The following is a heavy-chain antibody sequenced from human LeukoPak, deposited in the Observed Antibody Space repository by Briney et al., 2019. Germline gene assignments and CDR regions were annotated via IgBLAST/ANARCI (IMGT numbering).Heavy chain of an antibody. D-gene: IGHD2-15*01. CDR3: VRRYCSGGSCYGSYYYYGMDV. J-gene: IGHJ6*02. CDR1: GYTFTSYY. V-gene: IGHV1-46*01. CDR2: INPSGGST. Sequence: ASVKVSCKASGYTFTSYYMHWVRQAPGQGLEWMGIINPSGGSTSYAQKFQGRVTMTRDTSTSTVYMELSSLRSEDTAVYYCVRRYCSGGSCYGSYYYYGMDVWGQGTTVTVSS.